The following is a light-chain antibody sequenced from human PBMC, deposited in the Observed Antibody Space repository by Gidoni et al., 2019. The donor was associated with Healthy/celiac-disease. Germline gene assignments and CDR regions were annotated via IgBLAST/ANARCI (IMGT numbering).Light chain of an antibody. Sequence: DIPMTQSPSYLSASVGDRVTITCRASQGISNDLAWYQQKPGKVPKLLIYAASTLQSGVPSRFSGSGSGTDFTLTISSLQPEDVATYYCQKYNSAPWTFGQGTKVEIK. J-gene: IGKJ1*01. V-gene: IGKV1-27*01. CDR3: QKYNSAPWT. CDR2: AAS. CDR1: QGISND.